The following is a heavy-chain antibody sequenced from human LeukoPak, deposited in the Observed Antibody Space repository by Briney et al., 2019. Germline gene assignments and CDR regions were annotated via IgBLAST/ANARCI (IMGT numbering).Heavy chain of an antibody. J-gene: IGHJ4*02. Sequence: PGRSLRLSCAASGFTFDDYAMHWVRQAPGKGLEWVSGTSWNSGSIGYADSVKGRFTISRDNAKNSLYLQLNSLRAEDTALYYCAKDMSTCSSTSCYTFDYWGQGTLVTVSS. V-gene: IGHV3-9*01. CDR1: GFTFDDYA. CDR2: TSWNSGSI. D-gene: IGHD2-2*02. CDR3: AKDMSTCSSTSCYTFDY.